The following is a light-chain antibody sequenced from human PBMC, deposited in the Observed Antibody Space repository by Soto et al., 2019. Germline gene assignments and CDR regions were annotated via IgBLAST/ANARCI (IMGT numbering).Light chain of an antibody. J-gene: IGKJ1*01. CDR1: QSVSRN. Sequence: EIVMTQSPATLSVSLGERATLTCRAIQSVSRNLAWYQQKPGQAPRLLIYGASTRATGIPARFSGSGSGTEFTLTLSSLQAEDFAVYYCQQYNNWPRTFRQGTKVEIK. CDR3: QQYNNWPRT. V-gene: IGKV3-15*01. CDR2: GAS.